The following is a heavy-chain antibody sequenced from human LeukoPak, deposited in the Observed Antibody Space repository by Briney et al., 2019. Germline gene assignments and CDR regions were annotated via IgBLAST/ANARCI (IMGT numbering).Heavy chain of an antibody. CDR3: SEGYFEPFDH. D-gene: IGHD5-24*01. J-gene: IGHJ4*02. CDR1: GGSVGSSH. Sequence: SETLSLTCLVSGGSVGSSHWNWIRQLPGKGLEWIGCLSYTGKTDYNPSLTSRFTISLDTSKNQVSLKLKSLTAADTAVYYWSEGYFEPFDHWGQGISVTVSS. V-gene: IGHV4-59*02. CDR2: LSYTGKT.